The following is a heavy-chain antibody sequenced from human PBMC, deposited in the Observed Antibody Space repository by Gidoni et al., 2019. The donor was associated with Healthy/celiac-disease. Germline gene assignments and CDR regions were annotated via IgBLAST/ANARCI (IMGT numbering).Heavy chain of an antibody. CDR3: AQTGGYYDMR. V-gene: IGHV3-74*01. Sequence: EVQLVEDGGGVVQRGGYRRLAGAASGCTFSSYWMHWVRQAPGMGLVWVSRFNTDGSRTIYADSVKGRFTISRDNAQNTLYLQMNSLSAEDSAVYYCAQTGGYYDMRWGQGTLVTVSS. CDR1: GCTFSSYW. CDR2: FNTDGSRT. D-gene: IGHD3-9*01. J-gene: IGHJ4*02.